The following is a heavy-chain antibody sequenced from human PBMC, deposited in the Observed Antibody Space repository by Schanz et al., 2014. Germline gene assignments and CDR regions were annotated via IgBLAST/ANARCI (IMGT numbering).Heavy chain of an antibody. CDR3: AKGRFGELSAFDI. CDR2: ISSGGNP. D-gene: IGHD3-10*01. Sequence: EVHLLDSGGGLVQPGGSLRLSCAASGFTFSSYAMSWVRQAPGKGLEWVSSISSGGNPYYANSVKGRFTISRDNSKNTLYLQMNSLRAEDTAVYYCAKGRFGELSAFDIWGQGTMVTVSS. CDR1: GFTFSSYA. V-gene: IGHV3-23*01. J-gene: IGHJ3*02.